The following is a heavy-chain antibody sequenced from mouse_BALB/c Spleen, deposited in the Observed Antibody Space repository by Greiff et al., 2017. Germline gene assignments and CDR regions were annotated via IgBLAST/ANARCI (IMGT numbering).Heavy chain of an antibody. D-gene: IGHD2-3*01. CDR1: GFSLTGYG. CDR3: ARIGKSDGYCYFDY. J-gene: IGHJ2*01. Sequence: VKLMESGPGLVAPSQSLSITCTVSGFSLTGYGVNWVRQPPGKGLEWLGMIWGDGSTDYNSALKSRLSISKDNSKSQVFLKMNSLQTDDTARYYCARIGKSDGYCYFDYWGQGTTLTVSS. CDR2: IWGDGST. V-gene: IGHV2-6-7*01.